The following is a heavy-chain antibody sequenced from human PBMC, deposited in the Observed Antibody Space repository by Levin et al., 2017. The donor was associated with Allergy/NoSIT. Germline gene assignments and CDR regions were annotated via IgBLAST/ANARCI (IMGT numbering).Heavy chain of an antibody. Sequence: GGSLRLSCAASGFTFSSYGMHWVRQAPGKGLEWVAVIWYDGSNKYYADSVKGRFTISRDNSKNTLYLQMNSLRAEDTAVYYCARDLWGLSWGGYYGMDVWGQGTTVTVSS. D-gene: IGHD3-16*02. CDR2: IWYDGSNK. V-gene: IGHV3-33*01. CDR3: ARDLWGLSWGGYYGMDV. J-gene: IGHJ6*02. CDR1: GFTFSSYG.